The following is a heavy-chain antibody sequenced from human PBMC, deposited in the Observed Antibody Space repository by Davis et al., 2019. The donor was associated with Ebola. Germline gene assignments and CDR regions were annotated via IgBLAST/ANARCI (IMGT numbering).Heavy chain of an antibody. CDR1: GFTFSSYS. D-gene: IGHD2-2*02. J-gene: IGHJ4*02. V-gene: IGHV3-15*07. CDR2: IKSKTDGGTT. Sequence: GGSLRLSCAASGFTFSSYSMNWVRQAPGKGLEWVGRIKSKTDGGTTDYAAPVKGRFTISRDDSKNTLYLQMNSLKTEDTAVYYCTTRRLVVVPAAILEDWGQGTLVTVSS. CDR3: TTRRLVVVPAAILED.